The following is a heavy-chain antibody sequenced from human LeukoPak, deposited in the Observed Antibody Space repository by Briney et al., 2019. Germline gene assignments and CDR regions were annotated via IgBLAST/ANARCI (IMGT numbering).Heavy chain of an antibody. CDR1: GGSISSYY. CDR3: ARGIYSGSLGRTDY. J-gene: IGHJ4*02. Sequence: SETLSLTCTVSGGSISSYYWSWIRQPAGKGLEWIVRIYTSGSTNYNPSLKSRVTTSVDTSKNQFSLKLSSVTAADTAVYYCARGIYSGSLGRTDYWGQGTLVTVSS. D-gene: IGHD1-26*01. V-gene: IGHV4-4*07. CDR2: IYTSGST.